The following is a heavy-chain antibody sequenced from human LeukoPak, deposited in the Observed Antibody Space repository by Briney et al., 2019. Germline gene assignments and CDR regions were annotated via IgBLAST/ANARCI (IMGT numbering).Heavy chain of an antibody. J-gene: IGHJ4*02. CDR1: GFTFSSYS. V-gene: IGHV3-21*01. D-gene: IGHD4-17*01. Sequence: GGSLRLSCAASGFTFSSYSMNWVRQAPGKGLEWVSSISSSSSYIYYPDSVKGRFTISRDNAKNSLYLQMNSLRAEDTAVYYCARDLTYGDYVSFDYWGQGTLVTVSS. CDR3: ARDLTYGDYVSFDY. CDR2: ISSSSSYI.